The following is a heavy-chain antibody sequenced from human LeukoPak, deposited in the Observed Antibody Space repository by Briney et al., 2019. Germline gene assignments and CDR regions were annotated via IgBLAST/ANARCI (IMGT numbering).Heavy chain of an antibody. CDR3: ARGPDIVVVPAAIPSRFDP. J-gene: IGHJ5*02. V-gene: IGHV4-31*03. D-gene: IGHD2-2*02. CDR2: IYYSGST. CDR1: GGSISSGGYY. Sequence: PSETLSLTCTVSGGSISSGGYYWSWIRQHPGKGLGWIGYIYYSGSTYYNPSLKSRVTISVDTSKNQFSLKLSSVTAADTAVYYCARGPDIVVVPAAIPSRFDPWGQGTLVTVSS.